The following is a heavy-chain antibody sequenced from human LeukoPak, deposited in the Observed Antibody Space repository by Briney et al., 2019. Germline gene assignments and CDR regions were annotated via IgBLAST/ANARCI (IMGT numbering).Heavy chain of an antibody. D-gene: IGHD1-26*01. CDR1: GFTFSSYA. CDR2: ISGSGGST. Sequence: GGSLRLSCAASGFTFSSYAMSWVRQAPGKGLEWVSAISGSGGSTYYADSVKGRFTISRDNSKNTLYLQMNSLRAEDRAVYYCAKGGGSYFGFDYWGRGTLVTVSS. CDR3: AKGGGSYFGFDY. V-gene: IGHV3-23*01. J-gene: IGHJ4*02.